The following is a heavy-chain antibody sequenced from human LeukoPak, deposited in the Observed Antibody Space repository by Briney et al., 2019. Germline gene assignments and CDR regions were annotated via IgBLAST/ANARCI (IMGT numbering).Heavy chain of an antibody. V-gene: IGHV3-23*01. J-gene: IGHJ4*02. D-gene: IGHD5-18*01. CDR2: ISGSGGST. CDR1: GFTFGTYA. CDR3: AKHQYSSSRDYFDY. Sequence: PGGSLRLSCAASGFTFGTYAMTWVRQAPGKGLEWVSVISGSGGSTNYADSVKGRFIISRDNSRNTLFLQMNSLRAEDTAVYYCAKHQYSSSRDYFDYWGQGTLVTVSS.